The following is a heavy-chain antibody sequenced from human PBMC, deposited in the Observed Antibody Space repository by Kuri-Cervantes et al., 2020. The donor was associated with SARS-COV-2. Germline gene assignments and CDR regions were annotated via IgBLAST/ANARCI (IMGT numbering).Heavy chain of an antibody. V-gene: IGHV1-8*02. Sequence: GGSLRLSCKASGYTFTSYDINWVRQATGQGLEWMGWMNPNSGNTGYAQKFQGRVTMTRNTSVSTAYMELSSLRSEDTAVYYCARGRLWPRLFGSGWYVLDYWGQGTLVTVSS. CDR1: GYTFTSYD. J-gene: IGHJ4*02. D-gene: IGHD6-19*01. CDR3: ARGRLWPRLFGSGWYVLDY. CDR2: MNPNSGNT.